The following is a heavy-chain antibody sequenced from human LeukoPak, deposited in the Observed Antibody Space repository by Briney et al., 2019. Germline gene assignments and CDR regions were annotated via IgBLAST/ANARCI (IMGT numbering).Heavy chain of an antibody. CDR3: AKDLGHYEDYFDY. Sequence: GGSLRLSCAASGFTFSSYAMSWVRQAPGKGLEWVSAISGSGGSTYYADSVKGRFTISRDNSKNTLYLQMNSLRAEDTAVYHCAKDLGHYEDYFDYWGQGTLVTVSS. CDR2: ISGSGGST. D-gene: IGHD4-17*01. J-gene: IGHJ4*02. CDR1: GFTFSSYA. V-gene: IGHV3-23*01.